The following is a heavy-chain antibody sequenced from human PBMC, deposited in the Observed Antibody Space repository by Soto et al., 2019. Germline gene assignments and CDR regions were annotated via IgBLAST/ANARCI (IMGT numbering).Heavy chain of an antibody. CDR3: ARGVDSWSGYLF. CDR1: GASFDGYY. J-gene: IGHJ4*02. D-gene: IGHD3-3*01. Sequence: KTXETLCLAGALSGASFDGYYWSWIRQSPGKGLEWIGEIHHSGSTKYNPSLKSRVSLSVDTSTKQFSLKMTSMTAADRGVYYCARGVDSWSGYLFWGQGTQVTVYS. CDR2: IHHSGST. V-gene: IGHV4-34*01.